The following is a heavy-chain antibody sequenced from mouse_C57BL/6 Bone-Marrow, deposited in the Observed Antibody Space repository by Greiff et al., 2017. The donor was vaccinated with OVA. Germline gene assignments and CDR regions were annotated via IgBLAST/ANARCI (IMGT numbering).Heavy chain of an antibody. Sequence: QVQLQQPGAELVKPGASVKLSCKASGYTFTSSWLHWVKQRPGRGLEWIGRIDPTSGGTKYNEKFKSKATLTVDKPSSTAYMQLSSQTSEDSAVYYCARHGDSWFAYWGQGTLVTVSA. CDR2: IDPTSGGT. D-gene: IGHD1-2*01. CDR1: GYTFTSSW. V-gene: IGHV1-72*01. CDR3: ARHGDSWFAY. J-gene: IGHJ3*01.